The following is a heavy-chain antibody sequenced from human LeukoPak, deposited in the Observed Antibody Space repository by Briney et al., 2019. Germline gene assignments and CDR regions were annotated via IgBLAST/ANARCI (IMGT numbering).Heavy chain of an antibody. Sequence: GSLRLSCVASGFTFSGYWMSWVRQTPGKGLEWIGEIDHSGSTSYNPSLKSRLTISVDTSKNQFSLKLSSVTAADTAVYYCARRPYYYDSSRQYYMDVWGKGTTVTIPS. J-gene: IGHJ6*03. V-gene: IGHV4-34*01. D-gene: IGHD3-22*01. CDR2: IDHSGST. CDR1: GFTFSGYW. CDR3: ARRPYYYDSSRQYYMDV.